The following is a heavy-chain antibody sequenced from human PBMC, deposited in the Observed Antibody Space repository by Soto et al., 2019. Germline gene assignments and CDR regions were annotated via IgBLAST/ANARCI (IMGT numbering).Heavy chain of an antibody. J-gene: IGHJ4*02. D-gene: IGHD3-3*02. Sequence: QVLLVQSGAEAKRPGSSVKVSCKASGGTFDNYVLNWVRQAPGQGLEWVGGIIPSSEKTNYAQKFQGRLTLIADANIVYMELSSLRSDDTAIYYCARRHVSSIHFLRFDDWGQGTLVTVSS. V-gene: IGHV1-69*01. CDR1: GGTFDNYV. CDR3: ARRHVSSIHFLRFDD. CDR2: IIPSSEKT.